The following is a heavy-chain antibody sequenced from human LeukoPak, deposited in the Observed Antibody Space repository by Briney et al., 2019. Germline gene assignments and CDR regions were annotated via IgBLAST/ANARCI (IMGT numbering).Heavy chain of an antibody. V-gene: IGHV3-33*06. CDR1: GFTFSSYG. D-gene: IGHD3-10*01. CDR3: AKAESYYYYMDV. Sequence: GRSLRLSCAASGFTFSSYGMHWVRQAPGKGLERVAVIWYDGSNKYYADSVKGRFTISRDNSKNTLYLQMNSLRAEDTAVYYCAKAESYYYYMDVWGKGTTVTVSS. CDR2: IWYDGSNK. J-gene: IGHJ6*03.